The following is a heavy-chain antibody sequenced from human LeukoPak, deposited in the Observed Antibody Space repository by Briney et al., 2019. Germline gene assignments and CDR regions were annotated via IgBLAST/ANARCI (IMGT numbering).Heavy chain of an antibody. V-gene: IGHV1-69*05. J-gene: IGHJ4*02. CDR1: GGTFSSYA. CDR2: IIPIFGTA. Sequence: ASVKVSCKASGGTFSSYAISWVRQAPGQGLEWMGGIIPIFGTANYAQKFQGRVTVTTDESTRTAYMELSSLKSEDTAVYYCARGGDSIRGFYGYEFWGQGTLVTVSS. CDR3: ARGGDSIRGFYGYEF. D-gene: IGHD5-12*01.